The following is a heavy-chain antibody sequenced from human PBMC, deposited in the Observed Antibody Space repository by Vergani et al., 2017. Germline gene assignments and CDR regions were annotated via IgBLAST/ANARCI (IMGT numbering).Heavy chain of an antibody. V-gene: IGHV4-31*03. J-gene: IGHJ3*02. CDR3: AGVCRGGSCPGAFDI. CDR2: IYYSGST. Sequence: QVQLQESGPGLVKPSQTLSLTCTVSGGSISSGGNYWSWVRQHPGKGLEWIGYIYYSGSTYYHPSLKSRVTISVDTSKNQFSLKLSSVTAADTAVYYCAGVCRGGSCPGAFDIWGQGTMVTVSS. D-gene: IGHD2-15*01. CDR1: GGSISSGGNY.